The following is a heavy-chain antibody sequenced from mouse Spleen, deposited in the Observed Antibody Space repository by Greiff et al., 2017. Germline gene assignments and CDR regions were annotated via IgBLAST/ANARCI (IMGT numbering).Heavy chain of an antibody. D-gene: IGHD2-1*01. J-gene: IGHJ2*01. CDR3: ARREDGNYLYYFDY. V-gene: IGHV1-64*01. Sequence: VQLQQSGAELVKPGASVKLSCKASGYTFTSYWMHWVKQRPGQGLEWIGMIHPNSGSTNYNEKFKSKATLTVDKSSSTAYMQLSSLTSEDSAVYYCARREDGNYLYYFDYWGQGTTLTVSS. CDR1: GYTFTSYW. CDR2: IHPNSGST.